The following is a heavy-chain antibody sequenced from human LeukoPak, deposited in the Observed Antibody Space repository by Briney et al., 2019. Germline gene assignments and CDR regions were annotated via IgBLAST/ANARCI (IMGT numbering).Heavy chain of an antibody. J-gene: IGHJ3*02. CDR3: ATGLPAAKDADAFDI. D-gene: IGHD2-2*01. V-gene: IGHV1-24*01. Sequence: ASVKVSCKVSGYTLTELSMHWVRQAPGEGLEWMGGFDPEDGETIYAQKFQSRVTMTEDTSTDTAYMELSSLRSEDTAVYYCATGLPAAKDADAFDIWGQGTMVTVSS. CDR2: FDPEDGET. CDR1: GYTLTELS.